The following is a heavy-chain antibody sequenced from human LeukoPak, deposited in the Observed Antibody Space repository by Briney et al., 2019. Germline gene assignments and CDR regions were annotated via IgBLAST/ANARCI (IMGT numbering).Heavy chain of an antibody. Sequence: SETLSLTCTVSGGSITIRTYYWGRIRQPPGKGLEWIGSIYYSGSTYYNPSLKSRVTISVDTSKNQFSPKLSSVTAADTAVYYCARHYYDSSGPVDYWGQGTLVTVSS. D-gene: IGHD3-22*01. CDR1: GGSITIRTYY. J-gene: IGHJ4*02. CDR2: IYYSGST. CDR3: ARHYYDSSGPVDY. V-gene: IGHV4-39*01.